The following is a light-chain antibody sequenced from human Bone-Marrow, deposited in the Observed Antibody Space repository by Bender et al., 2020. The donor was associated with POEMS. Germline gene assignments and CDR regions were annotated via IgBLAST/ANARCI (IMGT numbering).Light chain of an antibody. CDR1: SSNIGAGHD. V-gene: IGLV1-40*01. CDR3: SSYVGSDTWV. Sequence: QSVLTQPPSASGTPGQRVTISCSGSSSNIGAGHDVHWYQQLPGTAPKLLIYGNTDRPSGVPDRFSGSMSGNTASLTISGLQTEDEADYYCSSYVGSDTWVFGGGTRLTVL. J-gene: IGLJ3*02. CDR2: GNT.